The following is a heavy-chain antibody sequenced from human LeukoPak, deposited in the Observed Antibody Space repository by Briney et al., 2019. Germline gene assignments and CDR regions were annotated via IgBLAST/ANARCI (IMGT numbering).Heavy chain of an antibody. V-gene: IGHV4-59*01. CDR2: IYYSGGT. CDR3: ARDGLYDSSGYYMDS. Sequence: SETLSLTCSVSGGSISNYYWSWIRQPPGKGLEWIGYIYYSGGTKYNPSLMSRVTISVDRAQNQFSLSLSSVTAADTAVYYCARDGLYDSSGYYMDSWGQGTLVIVSS. CDR1: GGSISNYY. J-gene: IGHJ4*02. D-gene: IGHD3-22*01.